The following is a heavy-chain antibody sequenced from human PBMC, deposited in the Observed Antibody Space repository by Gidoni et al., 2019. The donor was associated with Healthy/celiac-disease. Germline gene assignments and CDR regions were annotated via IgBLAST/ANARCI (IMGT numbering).Heavy chain of an antibody. V-gene: IGHV3-23*01. D-gene: IGHD3-10*01. CDR1: GFTFSTYA. CDR2: ISGRGGST. J-gene: IGHJ6*02. CDR3: AECSPMVRSYYYYGMDV. Sequence: EVQLLESGGCLVQPGGSLRLSCAASGFTFSTYAMSWVRTAPGKGLEWGSAISGRGGSTYYADSVKGRFTISRDNSKNTLYLQMNSLRAEDTAVYYCAECSPMVRSYYYYGMDVWGQGTTVTVSS.